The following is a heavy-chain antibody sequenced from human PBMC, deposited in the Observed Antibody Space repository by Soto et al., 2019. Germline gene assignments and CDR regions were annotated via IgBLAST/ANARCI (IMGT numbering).Heavy chain of an antibody. CDR3: ARGYCDILTGYYPFDY. J-gene: IGHJ4*02. Sequence: QVQLVESGGGVVQPGRSLRLSCAASGFTFSSYAMHWVRQAPGKGLEWVAVISYDGSNKYYADSVKGRFTISRDNSKNTLYLQMNSLRAEDTAVYYCARGYCDILTGYYPFDYWGQGTLVTVSS. CDR1: GFTFSSYA. CDR2: ISYDGSNK. V-gene: IGHV3-30-3*01. D-gene: IGHD3-9*01.